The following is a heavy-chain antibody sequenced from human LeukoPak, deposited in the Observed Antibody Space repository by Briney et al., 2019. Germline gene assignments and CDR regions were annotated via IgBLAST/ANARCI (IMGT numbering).Heavy chain of an antibody. D-gene: IGHD2-15*01. CDR2: IYHSGST. J-gene: IGHJ3*02. CDR1: GYSISSGYY. Sequence: SETLSLTCAVSGYSISSGYYWGWIRQPQGKALEWMGSIYHSGSTYYNPSLKSRVTISVDTSKNQFSLKLSSVTAADTAVYYCARHDKYCSGGSCPRAAFDIWGQGTMVTVSS. CDR3: ARHDKYCSGGSCPRAAFDI. V-gene: IGHV4-38-2*01.